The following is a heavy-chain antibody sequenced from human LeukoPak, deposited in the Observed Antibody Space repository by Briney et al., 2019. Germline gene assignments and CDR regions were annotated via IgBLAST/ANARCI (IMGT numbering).Heavy chain of an antibody. CDR1: GFSFSTSW. J-gene: IGHJ4*02. CDR2: VKKDGSEE. CDR3: ARLSTSVAGGDH. V-gene: IGHV3-7*01. Sequence: GGSLRLSCTASGFSFSTSWMSWVRQTPGKGLEWVANVKKDGSEEYYVDSVKTRFTISRDNAKNSLYLQLNSLIVEDTAVYYCARLSTSVAGGDHWGQGTLVTVSS. D-gene: IGHD6-19*01.